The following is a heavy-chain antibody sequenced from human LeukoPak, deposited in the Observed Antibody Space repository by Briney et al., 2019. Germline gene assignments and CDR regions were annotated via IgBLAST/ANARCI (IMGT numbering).Heavy chain of an antibody. CDR3: ARPLRPLYYYDSSGSDAFDI. V-gene: IGHV1-18*01. Sequence: ASVKVSCKASGYTFTSYGISWVRQAPGQGLEWMGRISAYNGNTNYAQKLQGRVTMTTDTSTSTAYMELRSLRSDDTAVYYCARPLRPLYYYDSSGSDAFDIWGQGTMVTVSS. D-gene: IGHD3-22*01. CDR1: GYTFTSYG. J-gene: IGHJ3*02. CDR2: ISAYNGNT.